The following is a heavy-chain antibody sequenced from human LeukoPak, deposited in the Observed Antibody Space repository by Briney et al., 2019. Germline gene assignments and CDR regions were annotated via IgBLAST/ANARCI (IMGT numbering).Heavy chain of an antibody. CDR2: IYTSGST. J-gene: IGHJ3*02. Sequence: SETLSLTCAVYGGSFSGYYWSWIRQPAGKGLEWIGRIYTSGSTNYNPSLKSRVTMSVDTSKNQFSLKLSSVTAADTAVYYCARDQGPPTFDIWGQGTMVTVSS. CDR1: GGSFSGYY. V-gene: IGHV4-4*07. CDR3: ARDQGPPTFDI.